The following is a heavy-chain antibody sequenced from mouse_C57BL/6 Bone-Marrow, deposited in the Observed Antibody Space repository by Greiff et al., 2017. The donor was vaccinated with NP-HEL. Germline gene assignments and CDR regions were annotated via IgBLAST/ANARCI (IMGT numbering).Heavy chain of an antibody. CDR1: GFSLTSYG. D-gene: IGHD2-3*01. J-gene: IGHJ2*01. V-gene: IGHV2-5*01. CDR2: IWRGGST. Sequence: VQGVESGPGLVQPSQSLSITCTVSGFSLTSYGVHWVRQSPGKGLEWLGVIWRGGSTDYNAAFMSRLSITKDNSKSQVFFKMNSLQADDTAIYYCATPSYDGYYHYFDYWGQGTTLTVSS. CDR3: ATPSYDGYYHYFDY.